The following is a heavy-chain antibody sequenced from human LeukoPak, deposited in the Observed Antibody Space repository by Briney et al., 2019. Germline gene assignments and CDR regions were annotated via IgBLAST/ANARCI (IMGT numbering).Heavy chain of an antibody. Sequence: GGSLRLSCAASGFTFSSYWMSWVRQAPGKGLEWVANIKQDGSEKYYVDSVKGRFTISRDNAKNSLYLQMNSLRAEDTAVYYCTKEDRYVRSGSRVTFDYWGQETLVTVSS. J-gene: IGHJ4*02. D-gene: IGHD3-10*01. CDR3: TKEDRYVRSGSRVTFDY. CDR1: GFTFSSYW. CDR2: IKQDGSEK. V-gene: IGHV3-7*01.